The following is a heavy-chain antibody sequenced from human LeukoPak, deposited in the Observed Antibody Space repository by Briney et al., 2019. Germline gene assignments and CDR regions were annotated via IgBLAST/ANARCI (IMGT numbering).Heavy chain of an antibody. D-gene: IGHD2-2*01. V-gene: IGHV3-33*01. CDR3: ARDPGAHTVVVPDAVDY. CDR1: GCTFSSYG. Sequence: GGSLRLSCAASGCTFSSYGTHWVRQAPGKGLEWVAVIWYDGSNKYYADSVKGRFTISRDNSKNTLYLQMNSLRAEETAVYYCARDPGAHTVVVPDAVDYWGQGTLVTVSS. J-gene: IGHJ4*02. CDR2: IWYDGSNK.